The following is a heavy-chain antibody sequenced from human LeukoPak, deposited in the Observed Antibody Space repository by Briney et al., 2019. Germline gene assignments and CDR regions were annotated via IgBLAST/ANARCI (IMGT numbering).Heavy chain of an antibody. D-gene: IGHD2-15*01. J-gene: IGHJ4*02. CDR3: ARGYCNGGSCYSFYY. V-gene: IGHV1-46*01. CDR1: GYTFISFY. CDR2: INPSGGTT. Sequence: WASVKVSYKASGYTFISFYIHWVRQASGQGLEWMGVINPSGGTTLYAQKFQGRVTMTRDTSTSTVYMELSSLRSEDTAVYYCARGYCNGGSCYSFYYWGQGTLVTVSS.